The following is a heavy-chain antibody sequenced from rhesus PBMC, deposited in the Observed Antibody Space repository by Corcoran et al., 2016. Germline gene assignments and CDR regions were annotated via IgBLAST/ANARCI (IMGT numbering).Heavy chain of an antibody. V-gene: IGHV2-1*01. CDR3: ARRCIAAAGWGPYYFDY. CDR2: IYWDDDK. J-gene: IGHJ4*01. CDR1: GFSLSTRGTS. Sequence: VTLKESGPAMVKPTQPLTLTCTFSGFSLSTRGTSVGWISQPPGKNLEWLAHIYWDDDKRYRTSLTSRLTISKYTSKHQVVLPMTNMDPVDTATDYCARRCIAAAGWGPYYFDYWGQGVLVTVSS. D-gene: IGHD6-31*01.